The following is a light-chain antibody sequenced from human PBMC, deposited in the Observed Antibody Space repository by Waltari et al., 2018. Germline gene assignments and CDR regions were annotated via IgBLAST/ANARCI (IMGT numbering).Light chain of an antibody. CDR1: SDSVSTNTY. J-gene: IGLJ2*01. Sequence: TVVTQEPSLSVSPGGTVTLPCGLSSDSVSTNTYDSWYQQTPGQAPRPLIYNTNTRPSGVPDRFFGSILGNRAALTITGAQADDESDYYCLVYMGSGISLFGGGTRLTVL. V-gene: IGLV8-61*01. CDR2: NTN. CDR3: LVYMGSGISL.